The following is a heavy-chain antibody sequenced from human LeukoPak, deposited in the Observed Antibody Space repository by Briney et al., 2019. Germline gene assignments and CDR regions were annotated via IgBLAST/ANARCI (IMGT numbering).Heavy chain of an antibody. V-gene: IGHV3-74*01. D-gene: IGHD3-22*01. CDR1: GFTFSNYW. J-gene: IGHJ6*03. Sequence: GGSLRLSCAASGFTFSNYWMHWVRQAPGKGLVWVSRINTDGSSTSYVDSVKGRFTISRDNAKNTLYLQMNSLRAEDTAVYFCARGVKGYDSSGTYYYYYYMDVWGKGTTVTVSS. CDR2: INTDGSST. CDR3: ARGVKGYDSSGTYYYYYYMDV.